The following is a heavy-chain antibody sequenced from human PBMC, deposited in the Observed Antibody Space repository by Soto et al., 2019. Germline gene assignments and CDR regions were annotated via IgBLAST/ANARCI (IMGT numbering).Heavy chain of an antibody. J-gene: IGHJ4*02. V-gene: IGHV1-46*01. CDR3: ARGTASPSGDLPGYCSGGSCYELEDDY. Sequence: ASVKVSCKASGYTFTSYYMHWVRQAPGQGLEWMGIINPSGGSTSYAQKFQGRVTMTRDTSTSTVYMELSSLRSEDTAVYYCARGTASPSGDLPGYCSGGSCYELEDDYWGQGTLVTVSS. CDR1: GYTFTSYY. D-gene: IGHD2-15*01. CDR2: INPSGGST.